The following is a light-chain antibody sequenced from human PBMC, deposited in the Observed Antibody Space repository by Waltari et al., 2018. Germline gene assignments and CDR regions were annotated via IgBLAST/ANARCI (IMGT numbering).Light chain of an antibody. V-gene: IGKV1-5*03. CDR1: QTINNW. Sequence: DIQMTQSPSSLSASVGDRVTITCRASQTINNWLAWYQQKPGKAPKLLIYKASTLESGVPSRFSGSGSRTGFSLTISSLQPGDFATYYCQPFSSFPWTLGHGTKVEIK. CDR3: QPFSSFPWT. CDR2: KAS. J-gene: IGKJ1*01.